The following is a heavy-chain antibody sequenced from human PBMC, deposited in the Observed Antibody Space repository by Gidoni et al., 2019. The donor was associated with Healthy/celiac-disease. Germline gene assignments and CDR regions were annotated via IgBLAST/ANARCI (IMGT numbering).Heavy chain of an antibody. CDR1: GFTFSSYG. CDR3: ARRAFGGTIDY. CDR2: IWDDGSNI. Sequence: QVQLVESGGGVVQPGRSLRLSCAASGFTFSSYGMHWVRQAPGKGLEWVAVIWDDGSNIYYADSVKGRFTISRDNSKKTLYLEMNSLRAEDTAVYYCARRAFGGTIDYWGQGTLVTVSS. V-gene: IGHV3-33*01. D-gene: IGHD3-16*01. J-gene: IGHJ4*02.